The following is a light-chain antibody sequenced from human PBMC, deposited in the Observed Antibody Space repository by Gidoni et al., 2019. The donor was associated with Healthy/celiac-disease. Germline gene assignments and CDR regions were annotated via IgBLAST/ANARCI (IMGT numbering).Light chain of an antibody. CDR1: QSISSY. J-gene: IGKJ4*01. Sequence: DIQMTKSPSSLSASVGDRVTITCRASQSISSYLNWYQQKPGNAPKLLIYAASSLQSGVPSRFSGSGSGTDFTLTISSLPPEDFATYYCQRSYSTPRLTFGGGTKVEIK. CDR3: QRSYSTPRLT. V-gene: IGKV1-39*01. CDR2: AAS.